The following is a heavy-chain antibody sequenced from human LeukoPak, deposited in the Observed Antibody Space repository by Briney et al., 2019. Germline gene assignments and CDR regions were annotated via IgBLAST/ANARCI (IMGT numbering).Heavy chain of an antibody. V-gene: IGHV4-61*02. J-gene: IGHJ6*03. CDR2: IYTSGST. D-gene: IGHD3-3*01. CDR3: ARHSSGSRSLNYYYYMDV. CDR1: GYSISSGYY. Sequence: SETLSLTCTVSGYSISSGYYWGWIRQPAGKGLEWIGRIYTSGSTNYNPSLKSRVTISVDTSKNQFSLKLSSVTAADTAVYYCARHSSGSRSLNYYYYMDVWGKGTTVTISS.